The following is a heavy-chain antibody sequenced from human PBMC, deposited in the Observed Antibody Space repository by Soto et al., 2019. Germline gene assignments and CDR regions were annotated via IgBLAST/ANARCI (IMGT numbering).Heavy chain of an antibody. CDR2: IIPILGIA. CDR1: GGTFSSYT. V-gene: IGHV1-69*08. J-gene: IGHJ4*02. CDR3: ARDRGDGGENY. Sequence: QVQLVQSGAEVKKPGSSVKVSCKASGGTFSSYTISWVRQAPGQGREWMGRIIPILGIANYAQKFQGRVTITADKSTSTAYMELRSLRSEDTAVYYLARDRGDGGENYWEQGTLVSFSS. D-gene: IGHD2-21*02.